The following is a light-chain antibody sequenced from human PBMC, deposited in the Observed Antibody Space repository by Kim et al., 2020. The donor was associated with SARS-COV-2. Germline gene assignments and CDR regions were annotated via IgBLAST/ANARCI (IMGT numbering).Light chain of an antibody. J-gene: IGKJ4*01. CDR2: DAS. Sequence: LSPGERATHSGRARQSVSSYLAWYQQKPGQAPRLLIYDASNRATGIPARFSGSGSGTDFTLTISSLEPEDFAVYYCQQRSNWPLTFGGGTKVDIK. V-gene: IGKV3-11*01. CDR1: QSVSSY. CDR3: QQRSNWPLT.